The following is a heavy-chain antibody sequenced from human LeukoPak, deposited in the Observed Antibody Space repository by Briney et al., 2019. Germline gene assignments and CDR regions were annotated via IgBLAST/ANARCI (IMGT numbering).Heavy chain of an antibody. Sequence: GGSLRLSCTASGFTFSNYERNWVRQAPRKGLESVSYISSTGDTIYFADSVKGRFTISRDNAKDSLYLQMNSLRVEDTAIYYCARVGSRYWDFDIWGQGTMVTVSS. CDR1: GFTFSNYE. CDR2: ISSTGDTI. D-gene: IGHD2-8*02. CDR3: ARVGSRYWDFDI. J-gene: IGHJ3*02. V-gene: IGHV3-48*03.